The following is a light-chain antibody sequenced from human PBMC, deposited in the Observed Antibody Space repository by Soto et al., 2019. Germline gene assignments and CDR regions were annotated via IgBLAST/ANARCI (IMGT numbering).Light chain of an antibody. CDR1: QSISSW. V-gene: IGKV1-5*03. CDR3: QQYNSYSRT. CDR2: KAS. Sequence: DIQVTQSPSTLSASVGDRVTITCRASQSISSWLAWYQQKPGKAPKLLIYKASSLESGVPSRFSGSGSGTKFTLTISSLQPDDFATYYCQQYNSYSRTFGQGTKVDIK. J-gene: IGKJ1*01.